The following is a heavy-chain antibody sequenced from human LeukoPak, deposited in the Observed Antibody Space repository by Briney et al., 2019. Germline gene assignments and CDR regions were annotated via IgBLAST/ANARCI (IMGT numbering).Heavy chain of an antibody. D-gene: IGHD3-10*01. V-gene: IGHV4-34*01. Sequence: KPSETLSLTCAVYGGSFSGYYWSWIRQPPGKGLEWIGEINHSGSTNYNPSLKSRVTISVDTSKNQFSLKLSSVTAVNTAVYYCARGHEHYYGSGSYNHWGQGTLVTVSS. J-gene: IGHJ5*02. CDR3: ARGHEHYYGSGSYNH. CDR1: GGSFSGYY. CDR2: INHSGST.